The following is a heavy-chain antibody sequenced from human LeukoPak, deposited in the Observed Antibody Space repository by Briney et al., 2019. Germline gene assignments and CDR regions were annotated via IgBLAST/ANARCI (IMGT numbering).Heavy chain of an antibody. J-gene: IGHJ6*03. CDR1: GDSITGYH. CDR2: IYYTGNT. V-gene: IGHV4-39*07. D-gene: IGHD3-10*01. CDR3: ARRKSRNYYGSGSYRSAGDHMDV. Sequence: SETMSLTCSVSGDSITGYHWGWIRQPPGKGLEWIGNIYYTGNTYCNSSLKSRVTISLDTSKNQFSLKVISMTAADTAVYYCARRKSRNYYGSGSYRSAGDHMDVWGKGTTVTVSS.